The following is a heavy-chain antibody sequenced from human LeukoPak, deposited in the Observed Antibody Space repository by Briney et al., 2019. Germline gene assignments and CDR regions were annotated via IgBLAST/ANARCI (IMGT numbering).Heavy chain of an antibody. CDR2: IIPIFGTA. J-gene: IGHJ6*03. CDR3: ASGPPCGGDCYGDYYYYYYMDV. D-gene: IGHD2-21*02. V-gene: IGHV1-69*05. Sequence: ASVKVSCKASGGTFSSYAISWVRQAPGQGLEWMGGIIPIFGTANYAQKFQGRVTITTDESTSTAYMELSSLRSEDTAVYYCASGPPCGGDCYGDYYYYYYMDVWGKGTTVTVSS. CDR1: GGTFSSYA.